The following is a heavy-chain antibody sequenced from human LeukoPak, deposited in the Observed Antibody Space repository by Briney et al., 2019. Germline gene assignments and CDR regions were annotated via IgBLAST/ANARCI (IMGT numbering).Heavy chain of an antibody. Sequence: PGGSLRLSCAASGFTFSSYWMHWVRQAPGKGLVWVSRINSDGSSTSYADSVKGRFTISRDNAKNTLYLQMNSLRAEDTAVYYCAREKVATINDYYYYYMDVWGKGTTVTVSS. J-gene: IGHJ6*03. CDR3: AREKVATINDYYYYYMDV. D-gene: IGHD5-12*01. CDR1: GFTFSSYW. CDR2: INSDGSST. V-gene: IGHV3-74*01.